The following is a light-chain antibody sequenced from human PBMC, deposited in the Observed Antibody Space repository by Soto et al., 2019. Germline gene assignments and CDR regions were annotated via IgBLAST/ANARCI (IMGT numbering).Light chain of an antibody. CDR3: CSYAGYNTLI. CDR2: EGS. J-gene: IGLJ2*01. Sequence: QSALTQPASVSGSPGQSITISCTGSSSDVGNYNFVSWYQQYPGKVPNLIIFEGSKRPSGVSNRFSGSKSGNTASLTISGLQAEDEADYYCCSYAGYNTLIFGGGTKVTVL. V-gene: IGLV2-23*01. CDR1: SSDVGNYNF.